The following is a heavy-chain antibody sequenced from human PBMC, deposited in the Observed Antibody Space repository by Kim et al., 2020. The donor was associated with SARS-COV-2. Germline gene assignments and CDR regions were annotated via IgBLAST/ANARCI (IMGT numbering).Heavy chain of an antibody. V-gene: IGHV3-33*01. Sequence: GGSLRLSCAASGFTFSSYGMHWVRQAPGKGLEWVAVIWYDGSNKYYADSVKGRFTISRDNSKNTLYLQMNNLRAEDTAVYYCARDRRSYGYAEYFQHWGQGTLLTVSS. D-gene: IGHD5-18*01. CDR2: IWYDGSNK. J-gene: IGHJ1*01. CDR1: GFTFSSYG. CDR3: ARDRRSYGYAEYFQH.